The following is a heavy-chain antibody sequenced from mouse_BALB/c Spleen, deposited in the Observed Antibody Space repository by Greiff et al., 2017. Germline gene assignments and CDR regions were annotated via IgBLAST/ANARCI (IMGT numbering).Heavy chain of an antibody. CDR1: GYSITSGYY. J-gene: IGHJ3*01. CDR3: ARGGLQFITTATAWFAY. V-gene: IGHV3-6*02. D-gene: IGHD1-2*01. Sequence: EVKLMESGPGLVKPSQSLSLTCSVTGYSITSGYYWNWIRQFPGNKLEWMGYISYDGSNNYNPSLKNRISITRDTSKNQFFLKLNSVTTEDTATYYCARGGLQFITTATAWFAYWGQGTLVTVSA. CDR2: ISYDGSN.